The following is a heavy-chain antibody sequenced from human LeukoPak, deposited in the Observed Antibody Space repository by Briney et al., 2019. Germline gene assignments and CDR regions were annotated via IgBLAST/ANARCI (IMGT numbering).Heavy chain of an antibody. Sequence: GASVKVSCKVSGYTLTELSMHWVRQAPGNGLEWMGGFDPEDGETIYAQKFQGRVTMTEDTSTDTAYMELSSLRSEDTAVYYCATDSGYCSGGSCYYPRYWGQGTLVTVSS. CDR2: FDPEDGET. CDR1: GYTLTELS. CDR3: ATDSGYCSGGSCYYPRY. J-gene: IGHJ4*02. V-gene: IGHV1-24*01. D-gene: IGHD2-15*01.